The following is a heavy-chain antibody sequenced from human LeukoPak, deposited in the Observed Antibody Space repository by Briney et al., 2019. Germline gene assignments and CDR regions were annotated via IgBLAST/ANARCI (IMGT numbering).Heavy chain of an antibody. D-gene: IGHD3-22*01. Sequence: GGSLRLSCAASGFTFSSYAMSWVRQAPGKGLEWVSAISGSGGSTYYADSVKGRFTISRDNSKNTLYLQMNSLRAEDTAVYYCAKGRYDSSGYSQYWYFDLWGRGTLVTVSS. CDR2: ISGSGGST. CDR1: GFTFSSYA. J-gene: IGHJ2*01. V-gene: IGHV3-23*01. CDR3: AKGRYDSSGYSQYWYFDL.